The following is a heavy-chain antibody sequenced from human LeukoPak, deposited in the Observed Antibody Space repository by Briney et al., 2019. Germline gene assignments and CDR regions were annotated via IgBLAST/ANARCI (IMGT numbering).Heavy chain of an antibody. CDR2: ISSSSNYI. CDR3: ARDPGFTIFGAGDY. D-gene: IGHD3-3*01. J-gene: IGHJ4*02. Sequence: GGSLRLSCAASGSTFSIYSMNWVRQAPGKGLEWVSSISSSSNYIYYADSVKGRFTISRDNAKNSLYLQMNSLRAEDTAVYYCARDPGFTIFGAGDYWGQGTLVTVSS. CDR1: GSTFSIYS. V-gene: IGHV3-21*06.